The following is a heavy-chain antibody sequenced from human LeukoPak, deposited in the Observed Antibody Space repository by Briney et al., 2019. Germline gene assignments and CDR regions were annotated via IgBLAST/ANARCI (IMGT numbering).Heavy chain of an antibody. CDR3: AKDGWFGELYGD. D-gene: IGHD3-10*01. Sequence: TGGSLRLSCAAAGLTFSSYAMSGGRQAPGKGQEWVSAISGSGGSTYYAASVKGRFTISRDNSKNTLSLQMNSLRAEDTAVYYCAKDGWFGELYGDWGQGTLVTVSS. J-gene: IGHJ4*02. CDR1: GLTFSSYA. CDR2: ISGSGGST. V-gene: IGHV3-23*01.